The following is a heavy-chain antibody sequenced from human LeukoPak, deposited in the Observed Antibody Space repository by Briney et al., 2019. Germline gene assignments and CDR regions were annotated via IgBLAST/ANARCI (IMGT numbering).Heavy chain of an antibody. CDR1: GFTFGDYA. J-gene: IGHJ4*02. CDR3: TRSLRYDSSGYYYEKYFDY. V-gene: IGHV3-49*01. Sequence: PGGSLRLSCTASGFTFGDYAMSWFRQAPGKGLEWVGFIRSKAYGGTTEYTASVKGGFTISRDDSKSIAHLQMNSLKTEDTAVYYCTRSLRYDSSGYYYEKYFDYWGQGTLVTVSS. D-gene: IGHD3-22*01. CDR2: IRSKAYGGTT.